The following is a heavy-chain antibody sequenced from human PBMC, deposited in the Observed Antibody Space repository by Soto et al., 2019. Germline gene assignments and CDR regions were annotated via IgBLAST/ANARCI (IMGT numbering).Heavy chain of an antibody. CDR3: AREETAWPLAYGLDV. V-gene: IGHV3-21*01. J-gene: IGHJ6*02. CDR2: IGTRGDI. CDR1: GFTFSRYN. Sequence: LRLSCAGSGFTFSRYNMNWVRQAPGKGLEWVASIGTRGDIYYAESVKGRLTISRDNAKNSLSLEMDSLRVEDTGVYYCAREETAWPLAYGLDVWGQGTTVTVSS. D-gene: IGHD2-21*02.